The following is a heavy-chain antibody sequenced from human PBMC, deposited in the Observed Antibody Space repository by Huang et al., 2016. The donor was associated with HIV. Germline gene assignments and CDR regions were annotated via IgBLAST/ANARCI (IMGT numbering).Heavy chain of an antibody. J-gene: IGHJ2*01. Sequence: EVQLVESGGGLVQPGGSLRLSCAASGFTFSSYWMHWVRQAPGKGLGCVSRINGDGRSTNYTGSVKGRFTMSRGNAKNTLYVQVNSLRAEDTAVYYCARGTRLTGLWYFDLWGRGTLVSVSS. CDR2: INGDGRST. CDR3: ARGTRLTGLWYFDL. D-gene: IGHD7-27*01. CDR1: GFTFSSYW. V-gene: IGHV3-74*01.